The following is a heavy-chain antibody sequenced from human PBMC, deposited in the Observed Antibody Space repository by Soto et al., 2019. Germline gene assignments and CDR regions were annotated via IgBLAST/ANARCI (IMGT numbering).Heavy chain of an antibody. J-gene: IGHJ5*02. Sequence: SETLSLTCTVSGGSISSYYWSWVRQPPGRGLEWIGYIYFRGTTNYNPSLKSRVTMSADTSKNQFSLKLNSVTAADTAVYYCAAIIAAAGLPSWFDPWGQGTLVTVSS. CDR3: AAIIAAAGLPSWFDP. D-gene: IGHD6-13*01. CDR1: GGSISSYY. V-gene: IGHV4-59*01. CDR2: IYFRGTT.